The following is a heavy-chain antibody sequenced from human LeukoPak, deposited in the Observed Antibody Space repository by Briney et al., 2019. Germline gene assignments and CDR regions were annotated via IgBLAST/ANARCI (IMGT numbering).Heavy chain of an antibody. CDR2: MNPNSGNT. CDR1: GYTFTSYD. Sequence: GASVKVSCKASGYTFTSYDINWVRQATGQGLEWMGWMNPNSGNTGYAQKFQGRVTMTRNTSISTAYMELSSLRSEDTAVYYCARGPSITIFGVVTGDAFDIWGQGTMVTVSS. D-gene: IGHD3-3*01. CDR3: ARGPSITIFGVVTGDAFDI. V-gene: IGHV1-8*01. J-gene: IGHJ3*02.